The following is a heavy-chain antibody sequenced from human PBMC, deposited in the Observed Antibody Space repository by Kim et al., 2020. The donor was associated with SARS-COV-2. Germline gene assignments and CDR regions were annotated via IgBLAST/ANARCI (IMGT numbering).Heavy chain of an antibody. CDR1: GFTISSYG. D-gene: IGHD6-6*01. CDR2: IWYDGITK. CDR3: ARENSAMRVCEFDF. Sequence: GGSLRLSCAASGFTISSYGMHWVRQAPGKGLEWVAVIWYDGITKYYADSVKGRFTISRDTSKNTLYLQMSSLRVEDTAVFYCARENSAMRVCEFDFWGQG. J-gene: IGHJ4*02. V-gene: IGHV3-33*01.